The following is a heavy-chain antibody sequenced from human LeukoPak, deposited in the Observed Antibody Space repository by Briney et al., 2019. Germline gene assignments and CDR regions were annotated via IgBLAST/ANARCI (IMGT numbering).Heavy chain of an antibody. V-gene: IGHV3-11*01. Sequence: GGSLRPSCTASGFTFSDFHMSWIRQAPGKGLEWVSHISGSGYAIHHPGSVKGRFTISRDNAKDSLYLQMNSLRAEDTAVYYCARDAGTDYGEVWGQGTLVTVSS. J-gene: IGHJ4*02. CDR3: ARDAGTDYGEV. CDR2: ISGSGYAI. CDR1: GFTFSDFH. D-gene: IGHD4-17*01.